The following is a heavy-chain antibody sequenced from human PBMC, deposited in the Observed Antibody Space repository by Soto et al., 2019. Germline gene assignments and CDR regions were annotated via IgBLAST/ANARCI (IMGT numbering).Heavy chain of an antibody. Sequence: VQVVESGGGLIQPGGSLRLSCEVSGFSVIANYMSWVRQAPGKGLEWVSVIYSGGSTYYIDSVKGRFSISRDISKNTLYLQMNSLRAEDTAVYYCHGYGYWGQGTLVTVSS. CDR2: IYSGGST. D-gene: IGHD5-12*01. J-gene: IGHJ4*02. V-gene: IGHV3-53*01. CDR3: HGYGY. CDR1: GFSVIANY.